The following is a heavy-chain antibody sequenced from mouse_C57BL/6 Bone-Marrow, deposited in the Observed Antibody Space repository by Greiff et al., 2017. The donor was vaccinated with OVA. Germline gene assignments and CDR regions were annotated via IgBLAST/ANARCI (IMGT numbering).Heavy chain of an antibody. Sequence: EVQLQQSGPELVKPGASVKISCKASGYSFTGYYMNWVKQSPEKSLEWIGEINPSTGGTTYNQKFKAKATLTVDKSSSTAYMQLKSLTSEDSAVYYCAFDLLWLRRGFAYWGQGTLVTVSA. CDR3: AFDLLWLRRGFAY. CDR2: INPSTGGT. J-gene: IGHJ3*01. D-gene: IGHD2-2*01. CDR1: GYSFTGYY. V-gene: IGHV1-42*01.